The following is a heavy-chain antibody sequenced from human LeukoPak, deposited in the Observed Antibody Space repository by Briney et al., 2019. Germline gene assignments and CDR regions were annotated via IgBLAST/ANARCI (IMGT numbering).Heavy chain of an antibody. D-gene: IGHD1-26*01. V-gene: IGHV3-48*01. J-gene: IGHJ4*02. CDR3: ARGGSPWELPSFGDYFDY. CDR2: ISSSSSTI. CDR1: GFTFSSYS. Sequence: PGGSLRLSCAASGFTFSSYSMNWVRQAPGKGLEWVSYISSSSSTIYYADSVKGRFTISRDNAKNSLYLQMNSLRAEDTAVYYCARGGSPWELPSFGDYFDYWGQGTLVTVSS.